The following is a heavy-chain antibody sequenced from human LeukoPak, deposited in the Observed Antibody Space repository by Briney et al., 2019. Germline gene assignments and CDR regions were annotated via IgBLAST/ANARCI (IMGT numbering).Heavy chain of an antibody. CDR1: GGTFSSYT. V-gene: IGHV1-69*02. D-gene: IGHD4-17*01. J-gene: IGHJ6*04. Sequence: SVKVSCKASGGTFSSYTISWVRQAPGQGLEWMGRIIPILGIANYAHKFHGKVTITADKSTSTAYMELSSLRSDDTAVYYCARAWDYGASRGKMDVWGKGTTVSVSS. CDR3: ARAWDYGASRGKMDV. CDR2: IIPILGIA.